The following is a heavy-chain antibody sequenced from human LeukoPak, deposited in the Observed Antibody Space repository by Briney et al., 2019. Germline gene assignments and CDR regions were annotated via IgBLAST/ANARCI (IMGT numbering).Heavy chain of an antibody. Sequence: GGSLRLSCAASGFTFSSYSMNWVRQAPGKGLEWVSAISSSSSYIYYADSVKGRFTISRDNAKNSLYLQMNSLRAEDTAVYYCAREGSCYYDSSGYDWNAFDIWGQGTMVTVSS. CDR1: GFTFSSYS. J-gene: IGHJ3*02. CDR2: ISSSSSYI. V-gene: IGHV3-21*01. CDR3: AREGSCYYDSSGYDWNAFDI. D-gene: IGHD3-22*01.